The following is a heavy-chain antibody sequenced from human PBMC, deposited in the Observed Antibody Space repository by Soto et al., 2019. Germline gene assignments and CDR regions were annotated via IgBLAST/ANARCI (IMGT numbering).Heavy chain of an antibody. CDR2: IDPSDSYT. V-gene: IGHV5-10-1*01. J-gene: IGHJ4*02. Sequence: RGESLKISCTVSGYSFTRYWISWVRQMPGKGLEWMGRIDPSDSYTNYSPSFQGHVTISADKSISTAYLQWSSLKASDTAMYYCARLQGGLSWLPFDYWGQGTLVTVSS. CDR1: GYSFTRYW. CDR3: ARLQGGLSWLPFDY. D-gene: IGHD5-12*01.